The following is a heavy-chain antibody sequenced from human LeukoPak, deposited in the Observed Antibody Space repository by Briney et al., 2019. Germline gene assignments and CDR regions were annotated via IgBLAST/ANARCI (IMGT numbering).Heavy chain of an antibody. CDR1: GFXFRSHS. CDR3: ARDYYGTDV. V-gene: IGHV3-48*02. Sequence: GGSLRLSCAASGFXFRSHSMSWVRQGPGKGLECVSYISSTSGTIYYADSVKGRFTISRDNAKNSLYLQMNSLREEDTAVYYCARDYYGTDVWGQGTTVTVSS. J-gene: IGHJ6*02. CDR2: ISSTSGTI.